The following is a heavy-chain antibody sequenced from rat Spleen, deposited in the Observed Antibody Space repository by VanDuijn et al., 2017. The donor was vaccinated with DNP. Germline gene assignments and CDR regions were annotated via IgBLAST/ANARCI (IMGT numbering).Heavy chain of an antibody. CDR1: GYSITSAY. CDR3: ARWSNFFDY. CDR2: ISYSGST. V-gene: IGHV3-1*01. J-gene: IGHJ2*01. Sequence: EVQLQESGPGLVKPSQSLSLTCSVTGYSITSAYRWNWIRKFPGNKREWIGHISYSGSTSYHPSLKSRISITRDTSKNQFFLQLSSVTTEDTATYYCARWSNFFDYWGQGVMVTVSS.